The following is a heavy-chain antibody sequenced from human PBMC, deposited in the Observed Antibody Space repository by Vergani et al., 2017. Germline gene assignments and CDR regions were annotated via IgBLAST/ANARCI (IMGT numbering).Heavy chain of an antibody. J-gene: IGHJ5*02. Sequence: QLQLQESGPGLVKPSETLSLTCTVSGGSISSSSYYWGWIRQPPGKGLEWIGSIYYSGSTYYNPSLKSRVTISVDTSKNQFSLKLSSVTAADTAVYYCARHALSRYCSSTSCHGWFDPWGQGTLVTGSS. V-gene: IGHV4-39*01. D-gene: IGHD2-2*01. CDR2: IYYSGST. CDR3: ARHALSRYCSSTSCHGWFDP. CDR1: GGSISSSSYY.